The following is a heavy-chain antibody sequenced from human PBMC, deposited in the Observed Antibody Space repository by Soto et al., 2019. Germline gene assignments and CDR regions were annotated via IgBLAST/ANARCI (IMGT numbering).Heavy chain of an antibody. D-gene: IGHD2-2*02. CDR3: TTEGVPAAIDYYYGMDV. CDR2: IKSKTDGGTT. V-gene: IGHV3-15*01. J-gene: IGHJ6*02. Sequence: LRLSCAASGFTFSNAWMSWVRRAPGKGLEWVGRIKSKTDGGTTDYAAPVKGRFTISRDDSKNSLYLQMNSLKTEDTAVYYCTTEGVPAAIDYYYGMDVWRQGTTVTVSS. CDR1: GFTFSNAW.